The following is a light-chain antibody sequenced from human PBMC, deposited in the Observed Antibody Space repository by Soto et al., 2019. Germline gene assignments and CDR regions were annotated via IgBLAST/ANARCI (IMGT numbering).Light chain of an antibody. J-gene: IGKJ3*01. CDR1: QDISKY. CDR3: QQYNSFSGVT. Sequence: DIQMTQSPSSLSATVGDRVTITCQASQDISKYLNWYQQKPGKAPKLLIYDASILESGVPSRFSGSGSGTEFTLTISSLQPDDFATYYCQQYNSFSGVTFGPGTKVDI. V-gene: IGKV1-5*01. CDR2: DAS.